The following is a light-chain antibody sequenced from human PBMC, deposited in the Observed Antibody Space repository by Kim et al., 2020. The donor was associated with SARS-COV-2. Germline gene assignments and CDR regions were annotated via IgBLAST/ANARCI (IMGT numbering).Light chain of an antibody. J-gene: IGLJ2*01. V-gene: IGLV3-19*01. CDR2: GKN. CDR1: SLRSYY. CDR3: NSRDINDNLV. Sequence: SSELTQDPAVSVALGQTVRITCQGDSLRSYYATWYQQKPAQAPILVIHGKNNRPSGIPDRFPGSSSGNTASLPIPRTPAGSEASYHCNSRDINDNLVIGG.